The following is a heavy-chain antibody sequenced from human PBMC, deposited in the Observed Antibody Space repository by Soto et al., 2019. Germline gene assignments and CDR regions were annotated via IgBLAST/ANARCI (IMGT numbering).Heavy chain of an antibody. CDR1: GYSFTSYW. J-gene: IGHJ6*02. V-gene: IGHV5-51*01. CDR2: IYPGDSDT. D-gene: IGHD3-22*01. CDR3: ARTYYYDSSGYYTLHYYYGMDV. Sequence: GGSLRLSCKGSGYSFTSYWIGWVRQMPGKGLEWMGIIYPGDSDTRYSPSFQGQVTISADKSISTAYLQWSSLKASDTAMYYCARTYYYDSSGYYTLHYYYGMDVWGQGTTVTVSS.